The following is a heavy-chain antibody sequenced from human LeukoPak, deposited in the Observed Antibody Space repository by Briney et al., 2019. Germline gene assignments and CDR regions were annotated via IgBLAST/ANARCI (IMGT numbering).Heavy chain of an antibody. V-gene: IGHV1-18*01. CDR3: ARDLKRGYSSGRYSWGTGSSNDY. J-gene: IGHJ4*02. D-gene: IGHD6-19*01. CDR1: GYSFISYG. CDR2: ISAFNGNT. Sequence: ASVKVSCKASGYSFISYGITWVRQAPGQGLEWMGWISAFNGNTNYAQKLQGRVTMTTDTSTSTAYMELRSLRSDDTAVYYCARDLKRGYSSGRYSWGTGSSNDYWGQGTLVTVSS.